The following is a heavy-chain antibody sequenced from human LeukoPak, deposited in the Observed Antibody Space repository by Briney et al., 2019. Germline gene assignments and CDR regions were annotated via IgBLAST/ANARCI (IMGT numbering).Heavy chain of an antibody. CDR1: GFDFSNYY. Sequence: GVSLRLSCAASGFDFSNYYMRWIRQAPGKGLEWISYVSSSSRAIFYTDSAKGRFTISRDNAKKSLFLQMTSLRADDSAIYHCAGRLKTTYSFTVWGQGTTVTVSS. J-gene: IGHJ6*01. D-gene: IGHD1-1*01. V-gene: IGHV3-11*01. CDR3: AGRLKTTYSFTV. CDR2: VSSSSRAI.